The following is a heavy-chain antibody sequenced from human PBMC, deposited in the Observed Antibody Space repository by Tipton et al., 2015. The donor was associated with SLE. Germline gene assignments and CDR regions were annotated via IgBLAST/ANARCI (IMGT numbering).Heavy chain of an antibody. CDR2: ISSGGTFI. J-gene: IGHJ4*02. D-gene: IGHD6-19*01. CDR3: ASMGRENRSGWYREYYFDY. V-gene: IGHV3-48*03. Sequence: SLRLSCTASGFTFSSQEMNWVRRAPGKGLEWVSYISSGGTFIHYADAVKGRFTISRDNAKNSLYLQMNSLRAEDTAVYYCASMGRENRSGWYREYYFDYWGQGTLVTVSS. CDR1: GFTFSSQE.